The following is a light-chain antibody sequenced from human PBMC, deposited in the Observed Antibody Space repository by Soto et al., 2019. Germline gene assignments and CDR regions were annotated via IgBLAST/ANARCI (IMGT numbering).Light chain of an antibody. CDR3: QQYNNWPPLT. CDR1: QSVSSN. V-gene: IGKV3-15*01. CDR2: GAS. Sequence: EIVMTQSPATPSASPGERATLSCRASQSVSSNLAWYQQKPCQAPRLLIYGASTRATGIPARFSGSGSGTEFTLTISSLQSEDFAVYYCQQYNNWPPLTFGGGTKVEIK. J-gene: IGKJ4*01.